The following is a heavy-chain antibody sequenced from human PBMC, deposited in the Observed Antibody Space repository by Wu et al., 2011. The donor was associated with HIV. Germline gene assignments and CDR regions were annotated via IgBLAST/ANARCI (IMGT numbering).Heavy chain of an antibody. D-gene: IGHD6-6*01. CDR1: GYTFTGYY. CDR3: ARGGYSSSLFDP. J-gene: IGHJ5*02. Sequence: QVQLVQSGAEVKKPGASVKVSCKTSGYTFTGYYIHWVRQATGQGLEWMGWMNPNSGNTGYAQKFQGRVTMTRNTSISTAYMELSSLRSEDTAVYFCARGGYSSSLFDPWGQGTLVTVSS. CDR2: MNPNSGNT. V-gene: IGHV1-8*02.